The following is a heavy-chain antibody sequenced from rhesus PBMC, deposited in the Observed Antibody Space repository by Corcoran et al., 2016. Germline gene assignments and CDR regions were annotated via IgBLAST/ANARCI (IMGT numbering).Heavy chain of an antibody. J-gene: IGHJ4*01. CDR1: GGSISSNY. CDR3: AREDTVTRWFDY. Sequence: QVQLQESGPGLVKPSETLSLTFAVSGGSISSNYWRWIRQPPGKGLEWIGRNYGRGGSTHYNPSLMSRVTISTDTSKNQFSLKLSSVTAADTAVYYCAREDTVTRWFDYWGQGVLVTVSS. V-gene: IGHV4-160*01. D-gene: IGHD4-23*01. CDR2: NYGRGGST.